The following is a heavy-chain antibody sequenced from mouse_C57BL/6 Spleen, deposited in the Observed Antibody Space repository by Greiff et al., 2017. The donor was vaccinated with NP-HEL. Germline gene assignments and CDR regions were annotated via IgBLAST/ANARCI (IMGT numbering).Heavy chain of an antibody. J-gene: IGHJ3*01. CDR3: TRGGYYGNYVGFAY. D-gene: IGHD2-1*01. V-gene: IGHV5-9-1*02. Sequence: EVQRVESGEGLVKPGGSLKLSCAASGFTFSSYAMSWVRQTPEKRLEWVAYISSGGDYIYYADTVKGRFTISRDNARNTLYLQMSSLKSEDTAMYYCTRGGYYGNYVGFAYWGQGTLVTVSA. CDR2: ISSGGDYI. CDR1: GFTFSSYA.